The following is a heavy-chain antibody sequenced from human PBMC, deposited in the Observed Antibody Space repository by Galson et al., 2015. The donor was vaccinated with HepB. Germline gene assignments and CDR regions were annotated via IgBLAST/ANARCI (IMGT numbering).Heavy chain of an antibody. V-gene: IGHV2-5*02. Sequence: PALVKPTQTLTLTCTFSGFSLSTSGVGVGWIRQPPGKALEWLALIYWDDDKRYSPSLKSRLTITKDTPKNQVVLTMTNMDPVDTATYYCAHRRRPVAGPDYYFDYWGQGTLVTVSS. CDR2: IYWDDDK. CDR3: AHRRRPVAGPDYYFDY. D-gene: IGHD6-19*01. J-gene: IGHJ4*02. CDR1: GFSLSTSGVG.